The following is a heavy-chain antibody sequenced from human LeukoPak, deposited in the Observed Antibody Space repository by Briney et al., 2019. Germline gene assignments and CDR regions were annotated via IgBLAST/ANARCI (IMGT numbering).Heavy chain of an antibody. CDR3: AKVNYDDSSGFYFEAEIDY. J-gene: IGHJ4*02. CDR2: IPGSGGAWLSSITGASSSP. Sequence: PGGSLRLSCAASGFTFSSYAMSWVRQAPGKGLEWVSTIPGSGGAWLSSITGASSSPFYADSVKGRFTISRDNSKNTLYLQMNSLRAEDTAVYYCAKVNYDDSSGFYFEAEIDYWGQGTLVTVSS. CDR1: GFTFSSYA. V-gene: IGHV3-23*01. D-gene: IGHD3-22*01.